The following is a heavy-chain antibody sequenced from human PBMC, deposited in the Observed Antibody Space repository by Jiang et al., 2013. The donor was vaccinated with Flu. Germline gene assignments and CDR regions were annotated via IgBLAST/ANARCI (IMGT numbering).Heavy chain of an antibody. V-gene: IGHV1-18*01. CDR3: ARDYGNLDFDY. D-gene: IGHD4-11*01. Sequence: VQLVESGAEVKTPGASVKVSCKVSGYIFTSYGLSWVRQAPGQGLEWMGWISTFNGNTNYAQKLQGRVTMTTDTSTTTAYMELRSLRSDDTAMYYCARDYGNLDFDYWGQGTLVTVSS. J-gene: IGHJ4*02. CDR2: ISTFNGNT. CDR1: GYIFTSYG.